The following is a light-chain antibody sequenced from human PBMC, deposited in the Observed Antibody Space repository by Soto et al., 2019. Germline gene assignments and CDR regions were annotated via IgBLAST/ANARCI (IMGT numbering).Light chain of an antibody. CDR1: QSVSSSY. CDR2: GAS. V-gene: IGKV3-20*01. CDR3: QQYWT. J-gene: IGKJ1*01. Sequence: EIVLTQSPGTLSLSPGERATLSCRASQSVSSSYLAWYQQKPGQAPRLLIYGASSRATGIPDRFSGSGSGTDFTLTISRLEPEHFAVYYCQQYWTFGQGTKVEIK.